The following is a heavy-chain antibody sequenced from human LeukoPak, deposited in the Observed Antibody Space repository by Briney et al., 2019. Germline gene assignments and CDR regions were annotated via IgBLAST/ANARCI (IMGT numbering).Heavy chain of an antibody. D-gene: IGHD3-22*01. J-gene: IGHJ3*02. CDR1: GYTFTSYG. V-gene: IGHV1-18*01. CDR3: ARDYYDSSGYYSPPHDAFDI. Sequence: GASVKVSCKASGYTFTSYGISWVRQAPGQGLEWMGWISAYNGNTNYAQKLQGRVTMTTDTSTSTAYMELRSLRSDDTAVYYCARDYYDSSGYYSPPHDAFDIWGQGTMVTVSS. CDR2: ISAYNGNT.